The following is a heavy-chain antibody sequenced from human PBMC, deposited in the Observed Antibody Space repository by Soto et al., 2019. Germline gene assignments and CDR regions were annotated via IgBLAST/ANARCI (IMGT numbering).Heavy chain of an antibody. Sequence: SGPTLVNPTQTLTLTCTFSGFSLSTSGVGVGWIRQPPGKALEWLALIYWNDDKRYSPSLKSRLTITKDTSKNQVVLTMTNMDPVDTATYYCAHRHCKSLGRAPNRFDPCGQGTLVTVSA. CDR3: AHRHCKSLGRAPNRFDP. V-gene: IGHV2-5*01. D-gene: IGHD2-21*02. CDR2: IYWNDDK. J-gene: IGHJ5*02. CDR1: GFSLSTSGVG.